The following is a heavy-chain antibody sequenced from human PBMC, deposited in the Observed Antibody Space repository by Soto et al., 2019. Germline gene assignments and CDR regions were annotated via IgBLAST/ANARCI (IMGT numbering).Heavy chain of an antibody. CDR3: ARGYCSSTSCYFTIEYVYWFGP. V-gene: IGHV1-8*01. CDR2: MNPNSGNT. CDR1: GYTFTSYG. D-gene: IGHD2-2*01. J-gene: IGHJ5*02. Sequence: ASVKVSCKASGYTFTSYGITWARQATGYGLEWMGWMNPNSGNTGYAQKFQGRVTMTRNTSISTAYMELSSLRSEDTAVYYCARGYCSSTSCYFTIEYVYWFGPWGQGTLVTVSS.